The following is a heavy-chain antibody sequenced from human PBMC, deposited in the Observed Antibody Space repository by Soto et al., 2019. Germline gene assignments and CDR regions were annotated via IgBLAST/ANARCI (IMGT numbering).Heavy chain of an antibody. CDR3: AKNRVAVAGVTYYFDY. CDR1: GFTFSSYG. Sequence: PGGSLRLSCAASGFTFSSYGMHWVRQAPGKGLEWVAVISYDGSNKYYADSVKGRFTISRDNSKNTLYLQMNSLRAEDTAVYYCAKNRVAVAGVTYYFDYWGQGTLVTVSS. D-gene: IGHD6-19*01. V-gene: IGHV3-30*18. J-gene: IGHJ4*02. CDR2: ISYDGSNK.